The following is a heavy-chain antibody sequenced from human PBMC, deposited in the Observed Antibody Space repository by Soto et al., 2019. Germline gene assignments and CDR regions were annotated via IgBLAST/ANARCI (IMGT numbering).Heavy chain of an antibody. CDR1: GFSLTTSGVG. CDR2: IYWDDDK. CDR3: AHRVLRTVFGLVTTTAIYFDF. J-gene: IGHJ4*02. V-gene: IGHV2-5*02. D-gene: IGHD3-3*01. Sequence: QITLNESVPTQVKPRQTLTLTCTFSGFSLTTSGVGVGWIRQSPGKAPEWLALIYWDDDKRYSPSLKSRLTITNDTSKNQVVLTMADLDPADTATYYCAHRVLRTVFGLVTTTAIYFDFWGQGTPVAVSS.